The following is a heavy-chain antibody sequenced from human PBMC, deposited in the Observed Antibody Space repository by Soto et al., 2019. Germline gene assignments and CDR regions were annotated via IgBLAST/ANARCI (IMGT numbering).Heavy chain of an antibody. CDR2: INHSGST. Sequence: QVQLQQWGAGLLKPSETLSLTCAVYGGSFSGYYWSWIRQPPGKGLEWIGEINHSGSTNYNPSLKSRVTMSGDTSKNQFSLKLSSVTAADTAVYYCARVLPSIAVAGRVDYWGQGTLVTVSS. J-gene: IGHJ4*02. CDR3: ARVLPSIAVAGRVDY. V-gene: IGHV4-34*01. D-gene: IGHD6-19*01. CDR1: GGSFSGYY.